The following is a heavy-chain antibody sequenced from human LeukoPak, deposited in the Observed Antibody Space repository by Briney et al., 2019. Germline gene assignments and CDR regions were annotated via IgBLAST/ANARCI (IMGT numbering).Heavy chain of an antibody. Sequence: GESLRLSCAASGFTFSSYAMSWVRQAPGKGLEWVSAISGSVGSTYYADSVKGRFTISRDNSKNTLYLQMNSLRAEDTAVYYCAKPHRAYCSSTSCSTAFDPWGQGTLVTVSS. CDR1: GFTFSSYA. CDR2: ISGSVGST. J-gene: IGHJ5*02. V-gene: IGHV3-23*01. CDR3: AKPHRAYCSSTSCSTAFDP. D-gene: IGHD2-2*02.